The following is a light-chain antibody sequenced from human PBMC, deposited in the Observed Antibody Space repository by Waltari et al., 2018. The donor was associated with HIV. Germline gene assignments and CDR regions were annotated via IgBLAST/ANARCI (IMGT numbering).Light chain of an antibody. CDR2: VNT. CDR3: QSYDSSLSAWV. CDR1: SSNIGADYH. Sequence: QSVLTQPPSLSGAPGQTVTISCTGTSSNIGADYHVHWYQQLPGTAPKLLIYVNTIRPSGVPDRFSGSKSGTSASLAITGLQADDEADYYCQSYDSSLSAWVFGGGTKLTVL. V-gene: IGLV1-40*01. J-gene: IGLJ3*02.